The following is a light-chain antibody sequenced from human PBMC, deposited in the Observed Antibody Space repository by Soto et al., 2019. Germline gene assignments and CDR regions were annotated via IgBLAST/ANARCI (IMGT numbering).Light chain of an antibody. V-gene: IGKV3-20*01. J-gene: IGKJ1*01. CDR1: QSVSNTN. CDR2: GAS. Sequence: EIVLTQSPGTLSLSPGERATLSCRASQSVSNTNLAWYQQKPGQAPRLLIYGASSRATGIPDRFRGSGSGPDFTLTISRLEPEDFAVYYCQQYGSAPRTFGQGTKVEIK. CDR3: QQYGSAPRT.